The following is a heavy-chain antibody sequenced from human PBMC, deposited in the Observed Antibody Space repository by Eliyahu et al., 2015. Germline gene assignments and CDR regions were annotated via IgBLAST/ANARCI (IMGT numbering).Heavy chain of an antibody. CDR3: AKNVYYCSGGGCFLDY. Sequence: QVQLVESGGGVVQPGXSLRLSCAAXGXHFGXYGMHWVRQAPGKGPEWVAVISNDGSNKYYVDSVKGRFTISRDNSKNTLYLQMNSLRAEDTAIYYCAKNVYYCSGGGCFLDYWGQGTLVTVSS. V-gene: IGHV3-30*18. D-gene: IGHD2-15*01. CDR1: GXHFGXYG. J-gene: IGHJ4*02. CDR2: ISNDGSNK.